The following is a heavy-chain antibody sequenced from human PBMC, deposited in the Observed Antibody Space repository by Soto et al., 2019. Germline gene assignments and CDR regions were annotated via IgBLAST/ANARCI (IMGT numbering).Heavy chain of an antibody. CDR1: GFTFSSYS. CDR2: ISSSSSYL. Sequence: AGGSLRLSCAASGFTFSSYSMNWVRQAPGKGLEWVSSISSSSSYLYYADSVKGRFTISRDNAKNSLYLQMNSLRAEDTAVYYCARDLLRPGENWFDPWGQGTLVTVSS. D-gene: IGHD1-26*01. V-gene: IGHV3-21*01. J-gene: IGHJ5*02. CDR3: ARDLLRPGENWFDP.